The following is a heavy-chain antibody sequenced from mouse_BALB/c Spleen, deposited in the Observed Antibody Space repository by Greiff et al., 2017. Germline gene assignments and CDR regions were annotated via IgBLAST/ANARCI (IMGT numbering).Heavy chain of an antibody. CDR2: IDPENGNT. D-gene: IGHD2-1*01. CDR3: ARWGNYGHYFDY. J-gene: IGHJ2*01. CDR1: GFNIKDYY. V-gene: IGHV14-1*02. Sequence: VQLQQSGAELVRPGALVKLSCKASGFNIKDYYMHWVKQRPEQGLEWIGWIDPENGNTIYDPKFQGKASITADTSSNTAYLQLSSLTSEDTAVYYCARWGNYGHYFDYWGQGTTLTVSS.